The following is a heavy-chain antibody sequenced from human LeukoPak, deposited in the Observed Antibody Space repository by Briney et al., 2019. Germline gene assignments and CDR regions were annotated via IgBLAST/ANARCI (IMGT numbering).Heavy chain of an antibody. CDR3: ASEYSSSSSHNWFDP. CDR2: IYYSGST. CDR1: GGSISSYY. V-gene: IGHV4-59*05. J-gene: IGHJ5*02. Sequence: SETLSLTCTVSGGSISSYYWSWIRQPPGKGLEWIGSIYYSGSTYYNPSLKSRVTISVDTSKNQFSLKLSSVTAADTAVYYCASEYSSSSSHNWFDPWGQGTLVTVSS. D-gene: IGHD6-6*01.